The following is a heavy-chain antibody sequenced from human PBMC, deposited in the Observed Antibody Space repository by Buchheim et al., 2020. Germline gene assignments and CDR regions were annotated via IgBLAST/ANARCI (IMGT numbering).Heavy chain of an antibody. CDR2: IYYSGST. Sequence: QVQLQESGPGLVKPSETLSLTCTVSGGSISSHYWSWIRQPPGKGLEWIGYIYYSGSTNYNPSLKSRVTISVDTSKNQFSLKLSSVTAADTAVYYCARHYGSGSYSSFDYWGQGTL. D-gene: IGHD3-10*01. CDR1: GGSISSHY. CDR3: ARHYGSGSYSSFDY. J-gene: IGHJ4*02. V-gene: IGHV4-59*08.